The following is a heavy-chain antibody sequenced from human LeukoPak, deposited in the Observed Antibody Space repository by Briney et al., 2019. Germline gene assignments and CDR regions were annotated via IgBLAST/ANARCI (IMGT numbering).Heavy chain of an antibody. CDR2: INHSGST. V-gene: IGHV4-34*01. Sequence: PSETLSLTCAVYGGSFSGHYWSWIRQPPGKGLEWIGEINHSGSTNYNPSLKSRVTISVDTSKNQFSLKLSSVTAADTAVYYCARVAATVTTSPFDYWGQGTLVTVSS. D-gene: IGHD4-17*01. J-gene: IGHJ4*02. CDR3: ARVAATVTTSPFDY. CDR1: GGSFSGHY.